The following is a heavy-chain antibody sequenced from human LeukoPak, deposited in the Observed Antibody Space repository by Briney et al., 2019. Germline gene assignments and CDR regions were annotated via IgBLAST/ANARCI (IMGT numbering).Heavy chain of an antibody. CDR1: GYTFTSYA. J-gene: IGHJ4*02. CDR3: ARDGVNTVTMDY. V-gene: IGHV1-3*01. D-gene: IGHD4-17*01. CDR2: INAGNGNT. Sequence: ASVKVSCKASGYTFTSYAMHWVRQAPGQRLEWMGWINAGNGNTRYSQKFQGRVTITRDTSASTAYMELSSLRSEDTAVYYCARDGVNTVTMDYWGQGTLGTVSS.